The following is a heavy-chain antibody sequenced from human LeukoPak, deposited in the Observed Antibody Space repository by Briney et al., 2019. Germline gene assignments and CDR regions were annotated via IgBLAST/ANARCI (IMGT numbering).Heavy chain of an antibody. V-gene: IGHV3-53*01. CDR3: ARKRFRDDFWSGYHGGAFDI. Sequence: GGSLRLSCAASGFTVSSNYMSRVRQAPGKGLEWVSVIYNGGSTFYADSVKGRFTISRDNSKNTLYLQMNSLRAEDTAVYYCARKRFRDDFWSGYHGGAFDIWGQGTMVTVSS. D-gene: IGHD3-3*01. CDR2: IYNGGST. CDR1: GFTVSSNY. J-gene: IGHJ3*02.